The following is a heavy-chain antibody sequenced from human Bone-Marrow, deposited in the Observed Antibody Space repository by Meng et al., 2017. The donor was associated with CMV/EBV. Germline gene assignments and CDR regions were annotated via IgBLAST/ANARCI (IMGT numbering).Heavy chain of an antibody. J-gene: IGHJ4*02. V-gene: IGHV3-74*01. Sequence: SCAASGFTVSSCWMHWVRQAPGKGLVWVSRINSDGSSTSYADSVKGRFTISRDNAKNTLYLQMNSLRAEDTAVYYCARVAVAGPGNYWGQGTLVTVSS. CDR2: INSDGSST. CDR3: ARVAVAGPGNY. D-gene: IGHD6-19*01. CDR1: GFTVSSCW.